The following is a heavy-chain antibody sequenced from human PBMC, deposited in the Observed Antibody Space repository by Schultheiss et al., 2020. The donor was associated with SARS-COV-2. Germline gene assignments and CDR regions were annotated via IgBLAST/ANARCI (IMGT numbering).Heavy chain of an antibody. Sequence: SETLSLTCAVYGGSFSGYYWSWIRQPPGKGLEWIGEINHSGSTYYNPSLKSRVTISVDTSKNQFSLKLSSVTAADTAVYYCANSDYGSGSYYSGIDYWGQGTLVTVSS. J-gene: IGHJ4*02. CDR2: INHSGST. CDR3: ANSDYGSGSYYSGIDY. V-gene: IGHV4-34*01. CDR1: GGSFSGYY. D-gene: IGHD3-10*01.